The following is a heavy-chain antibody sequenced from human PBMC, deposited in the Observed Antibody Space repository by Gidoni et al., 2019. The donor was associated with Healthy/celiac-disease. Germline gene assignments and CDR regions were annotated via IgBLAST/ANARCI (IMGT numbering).Heavy chain of an antibody. Sequence: QLQLQESGPGLVKPSETLSLTCTVSGGSISSSSYYWGWIRQPPGKGLEWIGSIYYSGRTYYNPSLKSRVTISVDTSKHQFSLKLSSVTAADTAVYYCARQPYSSSRSWFDPWGQGTLVTVSS. D-gene: IGHD6-13*01. CDR1: GGSISSSSYY. CDR3: ARQPYSSSRSWFDP. CDR2: IYYSGRT. V-gene: IGHV4-39*01. J-gene: IGHJ5*02.